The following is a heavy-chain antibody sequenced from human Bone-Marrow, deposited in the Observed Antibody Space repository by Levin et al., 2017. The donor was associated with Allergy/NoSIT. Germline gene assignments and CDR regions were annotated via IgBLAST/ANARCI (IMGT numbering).Heavy chain of an antibody. CDR2: ISYDGSKK. Sequence: GESLKISCAASGFTFSSFGMHWVRQAPGKGLEWVALISYDGSKKYYAESVKGRFTISRDNSKNTLYLQMNSLRTEDTAVYYCAKSIDYDFAKSGTLIWGLDHWGQGSLVTVSS. D-gene: IGHD3/OR15-3a*01. V-gene: IGHV3-30*18. CDR1: GFTFSSFG. CDR3: AKSIDYDFAKSGTLIWGLDH. J-gene: IGHJ4*02.